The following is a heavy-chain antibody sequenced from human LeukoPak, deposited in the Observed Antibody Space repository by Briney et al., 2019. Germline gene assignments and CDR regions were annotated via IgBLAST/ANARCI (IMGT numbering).Heavy chain of an antibody. J-gene: IGHJ4*02. CDR3: ARERTGDLGEETLFGGAPFDY. Sequence: PGGSLRLSCEASGFTFSSHSMTWVRQAPGKGLEWLSGISSGAIYYADSVKGRFTISRDDARKSVFLQMSSLRADDTAVYYCARERTGDLGEETLFGGAPFDYWGQGTLVTVSS. CDR1: GFTFSSHS. V-gene: IGHV3-69-1*02. D-gene: IGHD3-16*01. CDR2: ISSGAI.